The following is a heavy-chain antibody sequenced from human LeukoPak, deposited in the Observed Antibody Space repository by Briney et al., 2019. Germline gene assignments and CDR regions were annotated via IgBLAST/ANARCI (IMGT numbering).Heavy chain of an antibody. V-gene: IGHV1-69*01. CDR3: AGGSISAAGPHGYSYGMDV. J-gene: IGHJ6*02. CDR1: GGTFSSYT. D-gene: IGHD6-13*01. CDR2: IITIFGTA. Sequence: ASVSLSCAASGGTFSSYTISWVRQAPGQGLEWMGGIITIFGTANYAQTFQGRVTINGDDSKSTPYMQLDSLRSEDTAVYYGAGGSISAAGPHGYSYGMDVWGQGTTVTVSS.